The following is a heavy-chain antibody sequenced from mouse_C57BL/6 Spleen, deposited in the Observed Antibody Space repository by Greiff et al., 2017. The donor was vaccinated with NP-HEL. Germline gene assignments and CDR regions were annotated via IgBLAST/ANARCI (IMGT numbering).Heavy chain of an antibody. CDR2: IWSGGST. CDR1: GFSLTSYG. CDR3: ARSYSNYPYWYFDV. J-gene: IGHJ1*03. D-gene: IGHD2-5*01. Sequence: QVQLKQSGPGLVQPSQSLSITCTVSGFSLTSYGVHWVRQSPGKGLEWLGVIWSGGSTDYNAAFISRLSISKDNSKSQVFFKMNSLQADDKAIYYCARSYSNYPYWYFDVWGTGTTVTVSS. V-gene: IGHV2-2*01.